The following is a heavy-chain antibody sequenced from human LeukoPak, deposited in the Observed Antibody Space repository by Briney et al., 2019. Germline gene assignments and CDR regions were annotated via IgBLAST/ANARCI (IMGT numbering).Heavy chain of an antibody. CDR3: ARGVAAAAHFNWFDP. CDR1: GGSISSYY. CDR2: IYYSGST. D-gene: IGHD6-13*01. V-gene: IGHV4-59*01. Sequence: SETLSLTCTVSGGSISSYYWSWIRQPPGKGLEWIGYIYYSGSTNYNPSLKSRVTISVDTSKTQFSLKLSSVTAADTAVYYCARGVAAAAHFNWFDPWGQGTLVTVSS. J-gene: IGHJ5*02.